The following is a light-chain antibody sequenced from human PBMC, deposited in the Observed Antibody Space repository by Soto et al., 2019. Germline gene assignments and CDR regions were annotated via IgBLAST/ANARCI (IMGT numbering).Light chain of an antibody. CDR1: QSIVSS. V-gene: IGKV1-39*01. Sequence: DIQMTQSPSSLSASVGDTVTITCRASQSIVSSLNWYQQKRGKAPSLLIYASSNLQSGVPSRFSGSGSGTDFTLTISSLQPEDFAVFYCQQSYSTPYTFGQGTKLDIK. CDR2: ASS. CDR3: QQSYSTPYT. J-gene: IGKJ2*01.